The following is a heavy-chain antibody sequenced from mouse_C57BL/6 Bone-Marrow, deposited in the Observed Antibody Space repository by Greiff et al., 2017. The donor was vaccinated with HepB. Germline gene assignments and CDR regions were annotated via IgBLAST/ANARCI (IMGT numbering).Heavy chain of an antibody. J-gene: IGHJ4*01. CDR3: ARKNRSSPGAMDY. V-gene: IGHV1-64*01. D-gene: IGHD3-1*01. CDR2: IHPNSGST. CDR1: GYTFTSYW. Sequence: QVHVKQPGAELVKPGASVKLSCKASGYTFTSYWMHWVKQRPGQGLEWIGMIHPNSGSTNYNEKFKSKATLTVDKSSSTAYMQLSSLTSEDSAVYYCARKNRSSPGAMDYWGQGTSVTVSS.